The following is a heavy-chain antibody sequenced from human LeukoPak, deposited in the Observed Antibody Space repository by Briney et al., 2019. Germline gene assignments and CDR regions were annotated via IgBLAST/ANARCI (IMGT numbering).Heavy chain of an antibody. CDR3: ARVGYSSGWSYYFDY. Sequence: KPSETLSLTCTVSGGSISSISYYWGWIRQPPGKGLEWIGTVYYSETYYNPSLKSRVTISVDTSKNQFSLKLSSVTAADTAVYYCARVGYSSGWSYYFDYWGQGTLVTVSS. CDR2: VYYSET. D-gene: IGHD6-19*01. CDR1: GGSISSISYY. V-gene: IGHV4-39*01. J-gene: IGHJ4*02.